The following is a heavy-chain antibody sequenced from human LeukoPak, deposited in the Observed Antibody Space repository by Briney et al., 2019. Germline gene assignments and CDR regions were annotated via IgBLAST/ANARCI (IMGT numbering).Heavy chain of an antibody. D-gene: IGHD1-1*01. J-gene: IGHJ5*02. CDR1: GGSMRTYN. Sequence: SETLSLTCTVSGGSMRTYNYNWIRQSPGEGLEWIGNVYYGGSTKYNPSLKSRATISIDTSKSQFSLKLSSVTAADTAMYCARNWNILGDVNWFDPWGQGTLSPSPQ. CDR3: ARNWNILGDVNWFDP. V-gene: IGHV4-59*01. CDR2: VYYGGST.